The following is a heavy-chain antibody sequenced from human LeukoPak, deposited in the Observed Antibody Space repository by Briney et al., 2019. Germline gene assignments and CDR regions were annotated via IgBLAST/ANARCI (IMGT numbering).Heavy chain of an antibody. CDR1: GGSFSDYY. D-gene: IGHD6-13*01. J-gene: IGHJ4*02. Sequence: SETLSLTCAVYGGSFSDYYWNWIRQPPGKGLEWIGEINHSGSTNYNPSLKSRVTISVDTSKNQFSLKLSSVTAADTAVYYCARVGYSSSWFDFWGQGTLVTVSS. V-gene: IGHV4-34*01. CDR3: ARVGYSSSWFDF. CDR2: INHSGST.